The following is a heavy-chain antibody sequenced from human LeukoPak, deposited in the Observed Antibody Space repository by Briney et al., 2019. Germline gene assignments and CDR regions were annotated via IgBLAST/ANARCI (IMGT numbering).Heavy chain of an antibody. J-gene: IGHJ4*02. Sequence: PGGSLRLSCAASGFAFSYYAMSWVRQAPGKGLEWVSSILSSGTYTYYADSVQGRFTISRDNAKNSLYLQMNSLRAEDTAMYYCAREILEPGKTHEYWGQGTLVTVSS. V-gene: IGHV3-21*06. D-gene: IGHD1-1*01. CDR3: AREILEPGKTHEY. CDR1: GFAFSYYA. CDR2: ILSSGTYT.